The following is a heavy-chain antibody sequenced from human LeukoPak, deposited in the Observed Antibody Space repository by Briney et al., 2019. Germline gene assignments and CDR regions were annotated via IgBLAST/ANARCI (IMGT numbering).Heavy chain of an antibody. Sequence: GGSLRLSCAASGFTFSSYSMNWVRQAPGKGLEWVSYISSSSSTIYYADSVKGRFTISRDNAKNSLYLQMSNLRAEDTAVYFCARGGGLDVWGQGATVTVSS. CDR1: GFTFSSYS. J-gene: IGHJ6*02. V-gene: IGHV3-48*04. CDR2: ISSSSSTI. D-gene: IGHD3-16*01. CDR3: ARGGGLDV.